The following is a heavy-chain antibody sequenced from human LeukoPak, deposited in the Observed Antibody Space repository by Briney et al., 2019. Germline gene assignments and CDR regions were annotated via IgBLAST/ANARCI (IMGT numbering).Heavy chain of an antibody. CDR3: ARGREFGYWFDP. V-gene: IGHV1-3*03. Sequence: ASVKVSCKAFGYTFTSYAMHWVRQAPGQRLEWMGWINAGNGNTKYSQEFQGRVTITRDTSASTAYMELSSPRSEDMAVYYCARGREFGYWFDPWGQGTLVTVSS. D-gene: IGHD3-10*01. J-gene: IGHJ5*02. CDR2: INAGNGNT. CDR1: GYTFTSYA.